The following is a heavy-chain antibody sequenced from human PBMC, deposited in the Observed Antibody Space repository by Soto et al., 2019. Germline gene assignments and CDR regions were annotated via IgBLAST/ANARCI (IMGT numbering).Heavy chain of an antibody. CDR2: IIPIFGTA. J-gene: IGHJ3*02. V-gene: IGHV1-69*13. D-gene: IGHD2-2*01. CDR1: GGTFSSYA. CDR3: ASYDIVVVPAAYDAFDI. Sequence: SVKVSCKASGGTFSSYAISWVRQAPGQGLEWMGGIIPIFGTANYAQKFQGRVAITADESTSTAYMELSSLRSEDTAVYYCASYDIVVVPAAYDAFDIWGQGTMVT.